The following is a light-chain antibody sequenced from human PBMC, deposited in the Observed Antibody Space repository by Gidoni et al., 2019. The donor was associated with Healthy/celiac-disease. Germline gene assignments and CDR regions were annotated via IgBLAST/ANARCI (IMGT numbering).Light chain of an antibody. V-gene: IGLV2-14*03. Sequence: MIYDVSNRPSGVSNRFSGSKSGNTASLTISGLQAEDEADYYCSSYTSSSTPQFGGGTKLTVL. CDR3: SSYTSSSTPQ. J-gene: IGLJ2*01. CDR2: DVS.